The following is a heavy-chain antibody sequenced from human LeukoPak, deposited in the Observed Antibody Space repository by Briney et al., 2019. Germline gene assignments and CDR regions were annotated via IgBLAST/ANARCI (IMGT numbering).Heavy chain of an antibody. D-gene: IGHD2-2*01. CDR2: IRSKAYGATT. CDR3: TRDCSSTSCYGRVEMDV. CDR1: GFRFGDYA. J-gene: IGHJ6*04. Sequence: GGSLRLSCTASGFRFGDYAMSWVRQAPGKGLEWVGFIRSKAYGATTEYAASVKGRFTIPRDDFKTIAYLQMNSLKTEDTAFYYCTRDCSSTSCYGRVEMDVWGKGTTVTVSS. V-gene: IGHV3-49*04.